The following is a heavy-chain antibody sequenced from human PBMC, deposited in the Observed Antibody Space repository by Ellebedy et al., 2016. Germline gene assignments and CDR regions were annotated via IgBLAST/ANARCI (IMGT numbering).Heavy chain of an antibody. V-gene: IGHV1-46*01. D-gene: IGHD3-3*01. CDR2: INPSGGST. CDR3: ARGRQVAISDAFDI. CDR1: GYTFTSYY. J-gene: IGHJ3*02. Sequence: ASVKVSCXASGYTFTSYYMHWVRQAPGQGLEWMGIINPSGGSTSYAQKFQGRVTMTTDTSTSTAYMELRSLRSDDTAVYYCARGRQVAISDAFDIWGQGTMVTVSS.